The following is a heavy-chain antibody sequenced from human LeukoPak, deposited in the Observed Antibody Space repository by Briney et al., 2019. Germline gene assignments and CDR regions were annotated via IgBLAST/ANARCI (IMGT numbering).Heavy chain of an antibody. J-gene: IGHJ3*02. Sequence: PGGSLRLSCAASGFTVISNYMTWVRQAPGKGLEWVSVLYSGGTTFYADAVKGRFTISRDNSKNTLYLQMNSLRAEDTAVYLCARGVVGPTKMHASDIWGQGTTVTVSS. CDR2: LYSGGTT. CDR3: ARGVVGPTKMHASDI. V-gene: IGHV3-53*01. D-gene: IGHD1-26*01. CDR1: GFTVISNY.